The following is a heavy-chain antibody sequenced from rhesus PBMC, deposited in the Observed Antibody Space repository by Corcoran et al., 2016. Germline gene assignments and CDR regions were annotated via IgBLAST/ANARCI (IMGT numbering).Heavy chain of an antibody. Sequence: QLQLQESGPGLVKPSETLSLTCAVSGGSISGGYGWSWIRQPPGKGLAWIGHIFGSIGSTYYNPSLKSRVTISTDTSKNQFSLKLSSVTAADTAVYYCARDDGNYITYWGQGVLVTVSS. CDR1: GGSISGGYG. CDR2: IFGSIGST. CDR3: ARDDGNYITY. V-gene: IGHV4S7*01. J-gene: IGHJ4*01. D-gene: IGHD4-29*01.